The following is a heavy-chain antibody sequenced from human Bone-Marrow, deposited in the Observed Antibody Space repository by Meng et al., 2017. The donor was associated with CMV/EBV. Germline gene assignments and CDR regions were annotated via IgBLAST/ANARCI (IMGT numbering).Heavy chain of an antibody. CDR1: GFPFNSYW. J-gene: IGHJ4*02. CDR3: AKGMAGRLAIVDC. V-gene: IGHV3-74*01. CDR2: ITNDGSRT. Sequence: DSGFPFNSYWMHWVRQAPGKGLVWVSHITNDGSRTAYADPVKGRFSISRDSTSNTLYLQMNSLRAEDTAVYYCAKGMAGRLAIVDCWGQGTLVTVSS. D-gene: IGHD6-6*01.